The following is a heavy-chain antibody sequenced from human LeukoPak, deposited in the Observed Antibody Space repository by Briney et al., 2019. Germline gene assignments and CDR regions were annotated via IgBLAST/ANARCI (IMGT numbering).Heavy chain of an antibody. V-gene: IGHV1-2*06. CDR1: GGTFSSYA. J-gene: IGHJ3*02. CDR3: ATFMILDEGDFDI. CDR2: INPNSGGT. D-gene: IGHD3-16*01. Sequence: ASVKVSCKASGGTFSSYAISWVRQAPGQGLEWMGRINPNSGGTNYAQKFQGRVTMTRDTSIGTVYMELSRLRSDDTAVYYCATFMILDEGDFDIWGQGTMVIVSS.